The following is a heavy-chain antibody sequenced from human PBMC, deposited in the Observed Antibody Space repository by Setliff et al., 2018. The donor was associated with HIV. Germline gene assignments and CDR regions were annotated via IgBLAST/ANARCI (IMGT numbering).Heavy chain of an antibody. J-gene: IGHJ6*02. D-gene: IGHD6-19*01. CDR3: ARLGSGWSDSYYYAMDV. Sequence: ASVKVSCKPSGYTFTTYGLSWVRQAPGQGLEWMGWISTYSDETSSSQNLQGRLTMTTDTSTSRAYMELRSLRSDDTAVYFCARLGSGWSDSYYYAMDVWGQGTTVTVSS. CDR2: ISTYSDET. CDR1: GYTFTTYG. V-gene: IGHV1-18*01.